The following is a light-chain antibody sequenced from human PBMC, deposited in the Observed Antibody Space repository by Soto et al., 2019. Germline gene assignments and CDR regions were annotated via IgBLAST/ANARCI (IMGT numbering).Light chain of an antibody. CDR3: QQSYSTPYP. CDR2: AAS. J-gene: IGKJ2*01. V-gene: IGKV1-39*01. CDR1: QNMSSN. Sequence: DIQMTQSPSSLSASVGDRVTITCRASQNMSSNLNWYQQKPGKAPKLLIYAASSLQGGVSSRFSGSGSGPDFTLTITSLQPEDSATYYCQQSYSTPYPFGQGTKLEI.